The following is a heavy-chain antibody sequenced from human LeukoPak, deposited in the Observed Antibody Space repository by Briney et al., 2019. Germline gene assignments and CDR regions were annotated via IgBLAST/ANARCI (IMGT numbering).Heavy chain of an antibody. J-gene: IGHJ4*02. CDR2: DSPYNGDP. Sequence: ASVKISCKASGYTFATYAISWVRQAPGQGLEWMGCDSPYNGDPDYAQKFQGRVTMTRNTSISTAYMELSSLRSEDMAVYYCARDRGTFQFDYWGQGTLVTVSS. V-gene: IGHV1-8*02. D-gene: IGHD1-1*01. CDR3: ARDRGTFQFDY. CDR1: GYTFATYA.